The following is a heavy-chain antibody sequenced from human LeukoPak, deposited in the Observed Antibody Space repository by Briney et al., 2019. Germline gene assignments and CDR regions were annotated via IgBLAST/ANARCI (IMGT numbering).Heavy chain of an antibody. Sequence: GGSLRLSCAVSGFTFSDYYMSWIRQAPGKGLEWVSYISSGGSTISHADSVKGRFTISRDNAENSLYLQVNSLRAEDTAVYYCARGAAAGRCFDYWGQGTLVTVSS. CDR2: ISSGGSTI. CDR3: ARGAAAGRCFDY. D-gene: IGHD6-13*01. CDR1: GFTFSDYY. V-gene: IGHV3-11*01. J-gene: IGHJ4*02.